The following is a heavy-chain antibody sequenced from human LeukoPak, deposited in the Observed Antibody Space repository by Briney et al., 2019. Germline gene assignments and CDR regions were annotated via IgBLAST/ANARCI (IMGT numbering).Heavy chain of an antibody. CDR3: ARVYYDSSGYLDY. CDR2: IIPIFGTA. Sequence: SVKVSCTASGGTFSSYAISWVRQAPGQGLEWMGGIIPIFGTANYAQKFQGRVTITADESTSTAYMELSSLRSEDTAVYYCARVYYDSSGYLDYWGQGTLVTVSS. D-gene: IGHD3-22*01. J-gene: IGHJ4*02. CDR1: GGTFSSYA. V-gene: IGHV1-69*13.